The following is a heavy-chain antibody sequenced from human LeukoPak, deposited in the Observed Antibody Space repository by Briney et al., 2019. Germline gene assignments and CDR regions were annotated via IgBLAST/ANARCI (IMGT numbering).Heavy chain of an antibody. CDR1: GFTFSSYG. Sequence: GGSLRLPCAASGFTFSSYGMHWVRQAPGKGLEWVAVISYDGSNKYYADSVRGRFTISRDNSKNALYLQMNSLRAEDMAVFYCAKDRWTGFSAIDSWGQGTLVTVSS. J-gene: IGHJ4*02. CDR2: ISYDGSNK. V-gene: IGHV3-30*18. CDR3: AKDRWTGFSAIDS. D-gene: IGHD3/OR15-3a*01.